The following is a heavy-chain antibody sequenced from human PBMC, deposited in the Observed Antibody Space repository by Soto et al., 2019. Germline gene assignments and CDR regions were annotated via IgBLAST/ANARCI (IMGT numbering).Heavy chain of an antibody. CDR2: INPSGGST. Sequence: ASVKVSCKASGYTFTSYYMHWVRQAPGQGLEWMGIINPSGGSTSYAQKFQGRVTMTRDTSTSTVYMELSSLRSEDTAVYYCARDPSGPIDIVVVPAAMGAFDICGEGTMVTLS. D-gene: IGHD2-2*01. CDR1: GYTFTSYY. CDR3: ARDPSGPIDIVVVPAAMGAFDI. V-gene: IGHV1-46*01. J-gene: IGHJ3*02.